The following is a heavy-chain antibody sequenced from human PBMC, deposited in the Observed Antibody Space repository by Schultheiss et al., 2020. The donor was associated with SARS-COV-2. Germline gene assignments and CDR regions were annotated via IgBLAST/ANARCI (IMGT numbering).Heavy chain of an antibody. CDR3: AREGEDYDFWSGPNYYYYGMDV. CDR2: ISSSGSTI. J-gene: IGHJ6*02. CDR1: GFTFSSYA. V-gene: IGHV3-48*04. Sequence: GGSLRLSCSASGFTFSSYAMHWVRQAPGKGLEWVSYISSSGSTIYYADSVKGRFTISRDNAKNSLYLQMNSLRAEDTAVYYCAREGEDYDFWSGPNYYYYGMDVWGQGTTVTVSS. D-gene: IGHD3-3*01.